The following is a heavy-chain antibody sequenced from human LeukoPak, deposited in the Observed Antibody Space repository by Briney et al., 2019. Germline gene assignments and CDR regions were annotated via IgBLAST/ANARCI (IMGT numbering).Heavy chain of an antibody. CDR2: IIPILGIA. CDR1: GGTFSSYA. V-gene: IGHV1-69*04. J-gene: IGHJ4*02. CDR3: ASGAYYGGNSVLGYFDY. D-gene: IGHD4-23*01. Sequence: GASVKVFCKASGGTFSSYAISWVRQAPGQGLEWMGRIIPILGIANYAQKFQGRVTITADKSTSTAYMELSSLRSEDTAVYYCASGAYYGGNSVLGYFDYWGQGTLVTVSS.